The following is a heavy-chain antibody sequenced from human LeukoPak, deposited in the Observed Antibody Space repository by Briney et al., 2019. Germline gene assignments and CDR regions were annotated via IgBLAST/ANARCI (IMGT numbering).Heavy chain of an antibody. Sequence: SETLSLTCTVSGGSISSGDYYWSWIRQPPGKGLEWIGYIYYSGNTYYNPSLKSRVTISLDTSNNQFSLKLSSVTAADTAVYYCARDLSPHGFDPLGQGILVTVSS. CDR3: ARDLSPHGFDP. V-gene: IGHV4-30-4*01. J-gene: IGHJ5*02. CDR1: GGSISSGDYY. CDR2: IYYSGNT.